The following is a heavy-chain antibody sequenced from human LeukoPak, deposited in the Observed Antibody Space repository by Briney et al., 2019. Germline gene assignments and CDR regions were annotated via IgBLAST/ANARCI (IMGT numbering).Heavy chain of an antibody. CDR1: GGSISSGGYY. CDR2: IYYSGST. J-gene: IGHJ6*02. V-gene: IGHV4-31*03. D-gene: IGHD2-2*01. CDR3: ARGGIVVVPAAMIAYYYGMDV. Sequence: SQTLSLTCTVSGGSISSGGYYWSWIRQHPGKGLEWIGYIYYSGSTNYNPSLKSRVTISVDTSKNQFSLKLSSVTAADTAVYYCARGGIVVVPAAMIAYYYGMDVWGQGTTVTVSS.